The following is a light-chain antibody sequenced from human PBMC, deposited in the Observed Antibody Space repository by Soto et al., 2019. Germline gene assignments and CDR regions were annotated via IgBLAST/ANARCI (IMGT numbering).Light chain of an antibody. J-gene: IGKJ5*01. CDR1: QGISSY. Sequence: IQMTQSPSTLSASIGDRVTITCRASQGISSYLAWYQQKPGKAPKLLIYAASTLQSGVPSRFSGSGSGTDFTLTISCLQSEDFATYYCQQYYSYPITFGQGTRLEIK. CDR2: AAS. CDR3: QQYYSYPIT. V-gene: IGKV1-8*01.